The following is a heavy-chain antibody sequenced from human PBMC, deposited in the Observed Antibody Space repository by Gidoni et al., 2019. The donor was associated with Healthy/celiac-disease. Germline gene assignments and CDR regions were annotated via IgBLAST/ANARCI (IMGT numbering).Heavy chain of an antibody. D-gene: IGHD4-17*01. V-gene: IGHV3-9*01. CDR3: VKGGGNYGDYYFDY. CDR2: ISWNSGSI. Sequence: EVQLVESGGGLVQPGRSLRLYCSASGFTFDDSAMHGVRQAPGKGLEWVSGISWNSGSIGYADSVKGRFTISRDNAKNSLYLQMNSLRAEDTALYYCVKGGGNYGDYYFDYWGQGTLVTVSS. CDR1: GFTFDDSA. J-gene: IGHJ4*02.